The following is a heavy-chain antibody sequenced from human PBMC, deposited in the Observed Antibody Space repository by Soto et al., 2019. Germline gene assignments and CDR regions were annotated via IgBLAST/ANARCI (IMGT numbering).Heavy chain of an antibody. D-gene: IGHD3-3*01. CDR3: AAGHYDFWSGYLTAPDAFDI. CDR2: IVVGSGNT. CDR1: GFTFTSSA. Sequence: GASVKVSCKASGFTFTSSAMQWVRRARGQRLEWIGWIVVGSGNTNYAQKFQERVTITRDMSTSTAYMELSSLRSEDTAVYYCAAGHYDFWSGYLTAPDAFDIWGQGTMVTVSS. J-gene: IGHJ3*02. V-gene: IGHV1-58*02.